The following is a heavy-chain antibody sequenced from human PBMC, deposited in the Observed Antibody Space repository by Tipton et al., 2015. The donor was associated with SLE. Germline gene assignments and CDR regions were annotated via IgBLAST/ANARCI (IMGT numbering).Heavy chain of an antibody. Sequence: TLSLTCTVSGASISSHYWSWIRQPPGKKLEWIGYIYYNRHTNYIPSLESRVTISIDTSKNQFSLSLRSVTAADTAVYYCARSTDRSSFDTLAYWGQGTLVTVSS. CDR2: IYYNRHT. V-gene: IGHV4-59*11. CDR3: ARSTDRSSFDTLAY. J-gene: IGHJ4*02. CDR1: GASISSHY. D-gene: IGHD6-6*01.